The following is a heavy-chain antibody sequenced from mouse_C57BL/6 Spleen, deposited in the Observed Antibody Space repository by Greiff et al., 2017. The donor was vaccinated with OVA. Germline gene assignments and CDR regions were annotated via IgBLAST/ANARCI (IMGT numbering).Heavy chain of an antibody. V-gene: IGHV1-80*01. CDR2: IYPGDGDT. Sequence: QVQLQQSGAALVKPGASVKISCKASGYAFSSYWMNWVKQRPGQGLEWIGKIYPGDGDTNYNGKFKGKATLTADKSSSTAYMQLSSLTSEDSSVYCCARSYSNVYLDYWGQGTTRTVSS. J-gene: IGHJ2*01. D-gene: IGHD2-5*01. CDR3: ARSYSNVYLDY. CDR1: GYAFSSYW.